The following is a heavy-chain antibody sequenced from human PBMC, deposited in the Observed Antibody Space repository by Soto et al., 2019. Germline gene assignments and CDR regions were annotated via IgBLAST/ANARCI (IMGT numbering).Heavy chain of an antibody. V-gene: IGHV4-4*02. CDR2: IYHSGST. Sequence: PSETLSLTCAVSGGSISSSNWWSWVRQPPGKGLEWIGEIYHSGSTNYNPSLKSRVTISVDKPKNQFSLKLSSVTAADTAVYYCARVEWDSRSIDYWGQGTLVTVSS. J-gene: IGHJ4*02. CDR1: GGSISSSNW. D-gene: IGHD3-22*01. CDR3: ARVEWDSRSIDY.